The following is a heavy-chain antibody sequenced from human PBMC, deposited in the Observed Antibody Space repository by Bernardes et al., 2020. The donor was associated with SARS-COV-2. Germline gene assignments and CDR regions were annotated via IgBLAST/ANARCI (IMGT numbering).Heavy chain of an antibody. CDR3: ARDYSSTEDPTPLIYSYYGMDV. D-gene: IGHD6-13*01. CDR2: MNPKSGNT. CDR1: GYTFTNYD. Sequence: ASVKVSCKASGYTFTNYDINWVRQATGQGLEWMGWMNPKSGNTGYAQKFQGRVTMTRNTSIRTAYMELSSLRSEDTAVYYCARDYSSTEDPTPLIYSYYGMDVWRQATTITVSS. V-gene: IGHV1-8*01. J-gene: IGHJ6*01.